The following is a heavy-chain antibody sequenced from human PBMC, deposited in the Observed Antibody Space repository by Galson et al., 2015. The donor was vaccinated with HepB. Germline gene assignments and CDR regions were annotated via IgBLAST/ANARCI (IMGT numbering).Heavy chain of an antibody. CDR1: GFTFSSYA. V-gene: IGHV3-30-3*01. Sequence: SLRLSCAASGFTFSSYAMHWVRQAPGKGLEWVAVISYDGSNKYYADSVKGRFTISRDNSKNTLYLQMNSLRAEDTAVYYCARDRGIVDPCWYFDLWGRGTLVTVSS. J-gene: IGHJ2*01. D-gene: IGHD1-26*01. CDR3: ARDRGIVDPCWYFDL. CDR2: ISYDGSNK.